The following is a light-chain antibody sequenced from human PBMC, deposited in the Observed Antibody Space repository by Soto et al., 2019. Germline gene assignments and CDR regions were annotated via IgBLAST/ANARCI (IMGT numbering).Light chain of an antibody. CDR1: SSDVGGYNY. J-gene: IGLJ2*01. V-gene: IGLV2-14*01. Sequence: QSALTQPASVSGSPGQSITISCTGTSSDVGGYNYVSWYQQHPGKAPKLMIYDVSSRPSGVSNRFSGSKSGNTASLTISGLQSEDEADCYCSSYTSSGTLVVFGGGTKLTVL. CDR2: DVS. CDR3: SSYTSSGTLVV.